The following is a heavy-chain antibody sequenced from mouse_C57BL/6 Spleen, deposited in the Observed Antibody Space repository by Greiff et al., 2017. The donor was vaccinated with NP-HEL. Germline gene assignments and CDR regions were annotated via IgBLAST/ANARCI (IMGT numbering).Heavy chain of an antibody. J-gene: IGHJ4*01. CDR3: TRWGGYAMDY. CDR2: IDPETGGT. V-gene: IGHV1-15*01. CDR1: GYTFTDYE. Sequence: QVQLQQSGAELVRPGASVTLSCKASGYTFTDYEMHWVKQTPVHGLEWIGAIDPETGGTAYNQKFKGKAILTADKSSSTAYMELRSLTSEDSAVYYCTRWGGYAMDYWGQGTSDTVSS.